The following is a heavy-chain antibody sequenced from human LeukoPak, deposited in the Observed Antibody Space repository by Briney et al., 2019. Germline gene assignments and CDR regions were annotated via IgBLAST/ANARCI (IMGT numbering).Heavy chain of an antibody. J-gene: IGHJ3*02. CDR3: AKDFESVGGAFDI. CDR2: ISGSGGRI. D-gene: IGHD3-16*01. CDR1: GFTFSSYD. V-gene: IGHV3-23*01. Sequence: GGSLRLSCAASGFTFSSYDMSWVRQAPGKGLEWVSGISGSGGRIYYADSVKGRFTISRDNSKNTLYLQMNSLRAEDTAVYYCAKDFESVGGAFDIWGQGTMVTVSS.